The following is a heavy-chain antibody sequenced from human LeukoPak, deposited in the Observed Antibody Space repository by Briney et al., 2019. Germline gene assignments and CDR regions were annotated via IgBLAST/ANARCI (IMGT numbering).Heavy chain of an antibody. Sequence: GGSLRLSCAASGFTFSNYFMHWVRQAPGKGLDYLSVISYNGDETYHAKSVKGRFTISRDNSKNTLYLQMGTLRPEDTAVYYCARDPSVGGFSGSELDFWGQGTLVTVSS. CDR2: ISYNGDET. CDR3: ARDPSVGGFSGSELDF. CDR1: GFTFSNYF. J-gene: IGHJ4*02. V-gene: IGHV3-64*01. D-gene: IGHD3-16*01.